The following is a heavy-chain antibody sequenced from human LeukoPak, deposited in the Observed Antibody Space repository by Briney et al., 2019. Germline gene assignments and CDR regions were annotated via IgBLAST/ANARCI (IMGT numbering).Heavy chain of an antibody. CDR3: ARRPARTADNWNYREVQYWFDP. CDR1: GYTFTSYG. D-gene: IGHD1-7*01. J-gene: IGHJ5*02. CDR2: ISAYNGNT. V-gene: IGHV1-18*01. Sequence: ASVKVSCKASGYTFTSYGISWVRQAPGQGLEWMGWISAYNGNTNYAQKLQSRVTMTTDTSTSTAYTELRSLRSDDTAVYYCARRPARTADNWNYREVQYWFDPWGQGTLVTVSS.